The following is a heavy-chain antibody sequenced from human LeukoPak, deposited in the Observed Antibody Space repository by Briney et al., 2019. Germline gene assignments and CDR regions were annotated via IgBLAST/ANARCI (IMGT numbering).Heavy chain of an antibody. J-gene: IGHJ4*02. CDR1: GFTFSSYG. D-gene: IGHD2-2*01. Sequence: GGSLRLSCGASGFTFSSYGMHWVRQAPGKGLEWVAVISYDGSNKYYADSVKGRFTISRDNSKNTLYVQMSSLRAEDTAVHYCARPLGYCSSISCSILGYWGQGTLVTVSS. V-gene: IGHV3-30-3*01. CDR2: ISYDGSNK. CDR3: ARPLGYCSSISCSILGY.